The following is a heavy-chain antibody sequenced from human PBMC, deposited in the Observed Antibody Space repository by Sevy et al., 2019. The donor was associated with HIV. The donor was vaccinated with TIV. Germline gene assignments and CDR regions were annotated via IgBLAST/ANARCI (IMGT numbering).Heavy chain of an antibody. CDR3: VGEGVGGYSYSLDC. CDR2: LKQDGSEK. D-gene: IGHD5-18*01. Sequence: GGSLRLSCAASGFSFSVYWMSWVRQAPGKGLEWVATLKQDGSEKYYVDSVKGRFTISRDNAKNSLYLQMNSLGAEDTAVYYCVGEGVGGYSYSLDCWGQGTLVTVSS. V-gene: IGHV3-7*01. J-gene: IGHJ4*02. CDR1: GFSFSVYW.